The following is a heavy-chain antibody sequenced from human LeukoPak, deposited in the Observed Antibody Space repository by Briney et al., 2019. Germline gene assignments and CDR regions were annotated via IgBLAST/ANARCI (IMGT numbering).Heavy chain of an antibody. CDR3: AKDPIRIGAAIQISAYYFDY. J-gene: IGHJ4*02. Sequence: PGGSLRLSCAASGFTFSSYGMHWVRQAPGKGLEWVAFIRYDGSNKYYADSVKGRFTISRDNSKNTLYLRMNSLRAEDTAVYYCAKDPIRIGAAIQISAYYFDYWGQGTLVTVSS. V-gene: IGHV3-30*02. D-gene: IGHD6-13*01. CDR2: IRYDGSNK. CDR1: GFTFSSYG.